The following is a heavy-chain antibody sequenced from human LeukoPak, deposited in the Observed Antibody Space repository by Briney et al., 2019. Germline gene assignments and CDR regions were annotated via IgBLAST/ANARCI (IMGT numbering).Heavy chain of an antibody. CDR1: GXTFSSYG. CDR2: IGGSGTST. D-gene: IGHD5-24*01. J-gene: IGHJ4*02. CDR3: AKVEMATIF. V-gene: IGHV3-23*01. Sequence: GGSLRLSCAASGXTFSSYGMSWVRQAPGKGLEWVSAIGGSGTSTFYGDSVKGRFTISRDNSKNTLYLQMNSLRVEDTAVYYCAKVEMATIFWGQGTLVTVSS.